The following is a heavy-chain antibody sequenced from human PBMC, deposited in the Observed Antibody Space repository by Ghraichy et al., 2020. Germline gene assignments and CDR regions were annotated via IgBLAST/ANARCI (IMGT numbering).Heavy chain of an antibody. D-gene: IGHD3-3*01. CDR1: GGSFSGYY. V-gene: IGHV4-34*01. J-gene: IGHJ4*02. Sequence: SETLSLTCAVYGGSFSGYYWSWIRQPPGKGLEWIGEINHSGSTNYNPSLKSRVTISVDTSKNQFSLKLSSVTAADTAVYYCARGTPRYYDFWSGYSAPFDYWGQGTLVTVSS. CDR2: INHSGST. CDR3: ARGTPRYYDFWSGYSAPFDY.